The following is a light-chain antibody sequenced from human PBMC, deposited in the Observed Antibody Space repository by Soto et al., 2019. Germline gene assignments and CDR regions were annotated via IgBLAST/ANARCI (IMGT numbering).Light chain of an antibody. Sequence: QSALTQPASVSGSPGQSITISCTGTSSDVGGYNYVSWYQQHPDKAPKLVIYDDSNRPSGVSNRFSASKSGNTASLTISGLQAEDEADYYCISYTRSGTRVFGGGTKLTVL. J-gene: IGLJ3*02. CDR2: DDS. V-gene: IGLV2-14*03. CDR3: ISYTRSGTRV. CDR1: SSDVGGYNY.